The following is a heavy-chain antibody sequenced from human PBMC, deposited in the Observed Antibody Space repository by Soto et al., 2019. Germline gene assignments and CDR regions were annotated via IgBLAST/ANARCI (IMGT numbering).Heavy chain of an antibody. J-gene: IGHJ6*02. Sequence: SETLSLTCTVSGGSISSYYWSWIRQPPGKGLEWIGYIYYSGSTNYNPSLKSRVTISVDTSKNQFSLKLSSVTAADTAVYYCARGKMKQLVNYYYGMDVWGQGTTVTVSS. V-gene: IGHV4-59*01. CDR2: IYYSGST. CDR3: ARGKMKQLVNYYYGMDV. D-gene: IGHD6-13*01. CDR1: GGSISSYY.